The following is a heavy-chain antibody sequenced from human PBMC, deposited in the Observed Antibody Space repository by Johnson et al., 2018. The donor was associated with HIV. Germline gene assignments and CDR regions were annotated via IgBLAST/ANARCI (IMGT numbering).Heavy chain of an antibody. CDR1: GFNFSNDA. CDR3: AKDVIMITFGGIFDI. V-gene: IGHV3-30*04. Sequence: MQLVESGGGVVQPGRSLRLPCAASGFNFSNDAIHWVRQAPGKGLEWVAIMSYNASNKYYADSVKGRFTISRDNSKNTLCLQMNSLRPEDTAVYYCAKDVIMITFGGIFDIWGQGTRVTVSS. CDR2: MSYNASNK. D-gene: IGHD3-16*01. J-gene: IGHJ3*02.